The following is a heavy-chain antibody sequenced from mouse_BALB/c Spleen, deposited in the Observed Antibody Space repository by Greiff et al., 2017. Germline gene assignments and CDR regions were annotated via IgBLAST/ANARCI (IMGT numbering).Heavy chain of an antibody. CDR2: ISNLAYSI. CDR3: ARATGTYAMDY. D-gene: IGHD3-3*01. J-gene: IGHJ4*01. V-gene: IGHV5-15*02. CDR1: GFTFSDYG. Sequence: EVQGVESGGGLVQPGGSRKLSCAASGFTFSDYGMAWVRQAPGKGPEWVAFISNLAYSIYYADTVTGRFTISRENAKNTLYLEMSSLRSEDTAMYYCARATGTYAMDYWGQGTSVTVSS.